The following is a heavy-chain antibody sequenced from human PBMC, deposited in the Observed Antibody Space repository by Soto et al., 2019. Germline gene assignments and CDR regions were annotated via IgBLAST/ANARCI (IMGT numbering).Heavy chain of an antibody. D-gene: IGHD2-21*01. CDR2: INPSGGST. CDR1: GYTSTSHY. J-gene: IGHJ6*02. Sequence: ASVKVSCKASGYTSTSHYMHWVRQAPGQGLEWMGIINPSGGSTSYAQKFQGRVTMTRDTSTSTVYMELSGLRSEDTAVYYCASAYYSWHYYGMDVWGQGTTVTVSS. V-gene: IGHV1-46*01. CDR3: ASAYYSWHYYGMDV.